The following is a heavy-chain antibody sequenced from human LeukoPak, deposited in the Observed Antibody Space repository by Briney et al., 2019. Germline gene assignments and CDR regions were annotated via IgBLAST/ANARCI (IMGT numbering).Heavy chain of an antibody. J-gene: IGHJ4*02. V-gene: IGHV4-59*08. D-gene: IGHD3-22*01. CDR1: GGSISSYY. CDR2: IYYSGST. Sequence: SETLSLTCTVSGGSISSYYWSWIRQPPGKGLEWIGYIYYSGSTYYNPSLKSRVTISVDTSKNQFSLKLSSVTAADTAVYYCARVPYYYDSSGYSVFDYWGQGTLVTVSS. CDR3: ARVPYYYDSSGYSVFDY.